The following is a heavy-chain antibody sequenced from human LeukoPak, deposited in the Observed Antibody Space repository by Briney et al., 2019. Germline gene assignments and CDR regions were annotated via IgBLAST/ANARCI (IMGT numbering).Heavy chain of an antibody. CDR2: IYYSGST. CDR1: GGSISSSSYY. V-gene: IGHV4-39*01. J-gene: IGHJ4*02. D-gene: IGHD2-2*03. Sequence: SETLPLTCTVSGGSISSSSYYWGWIRQPPGKGLEWIGSIYYSGSTYYNPSLKSRVTISVDTSKNQFSLKLSSVTAADTAVYYCASLDIVVVPAALDYWGQGTLVTVSS. CDR3: ASLDIVVVPAALDY.